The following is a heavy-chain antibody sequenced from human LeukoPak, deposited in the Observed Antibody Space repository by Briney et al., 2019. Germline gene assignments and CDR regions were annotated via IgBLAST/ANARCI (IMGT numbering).Heavy chain of an antibody. D-gene: IGHD4-17*01. CDR3: ARGGPLKSVDDPTTVTQYYFDY. CDR1: GFTFSSYS. J-gene: IGHJ4*02. CDR2: ISSSSSYI. Sequence: GGSLRLSCAASGFTFSSYSMNWVRQAPGKGLEWVSSISSSSSYIYYADSVKGRFTISRDNAKNSLYLQMNSLRAEDTAVYYCARGGPLKSVDDPTTVTQYYFDYWGQGTLVTVSS. V-gene: IGHV3-21*01.